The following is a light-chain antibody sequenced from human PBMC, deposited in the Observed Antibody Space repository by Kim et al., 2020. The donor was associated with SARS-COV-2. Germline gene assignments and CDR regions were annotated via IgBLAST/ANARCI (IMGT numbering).Light chain of an antibody. CDR2: QDI. CDR1: KLGDKF. V-gene: IGLV3-1*01. J-gene: IGLJ3*02. Sequence: SYELTQPPSVSVSPGQTASITFSGDKLGDKFACCYQQKPGQSPVLVIYQDIKRPSGIPERFSGSNFGNTATLTISGTQAMDEADYYCQAWDSSRGVFGGG. CDR3: QAWDSSRGV.